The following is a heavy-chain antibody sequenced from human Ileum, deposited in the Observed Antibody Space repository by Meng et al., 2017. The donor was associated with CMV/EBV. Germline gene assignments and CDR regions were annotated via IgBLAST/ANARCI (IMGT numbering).Heavy chain of an antibody. V-gene: IGHV4-4*02. CDR1: GSSISRDNW. D-gene: IGHD3-22*01. CDR3: TNGSDYSPPGQFHQ. Sequence: CGSSISRDNWWAWDRQTQGKGVEWIRKVDSGGKGKYNTSQQSGITITVDDSTKQVTLRMRSVTDEDTAMYYWTNGSDYSPPGQFHQWGQGTLVTVSS. J-gene: IGHJ4*02. CDR2: VDSGGKG.